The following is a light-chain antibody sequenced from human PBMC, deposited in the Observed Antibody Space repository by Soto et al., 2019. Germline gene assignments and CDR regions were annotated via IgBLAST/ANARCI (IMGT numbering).Light chain of an antibody. CDR3: QQRSNWPFT. V-gene: IGKV1-5*01. J-gene: IGKJ3*01. CDR1: QSISSW. CDR2: DAS. Sequence: DIQMTQSPSTLSASVGDMVTMTWRASQSISSWLAWYQQKPGKAPKLLIYDASSLESGVPSRFSGSGSGTEFTLTITSLEPEDFAVYYCQQRSNWPFTFGPGTKVDIK.